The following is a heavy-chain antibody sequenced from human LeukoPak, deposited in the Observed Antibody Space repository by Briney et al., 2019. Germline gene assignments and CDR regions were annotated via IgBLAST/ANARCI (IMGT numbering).Heavy chain of an antibody. D-gene: IGHD6-19*01. CDR3: AKESGWYGPGFDY. CDR1: GFTVSSNY. V-gene: IGHV3-66*01. Sequence: GGSLRLSCAASGFTVSSNYMSWVRQAPGKGLEWVSVIYSGGSTYYADSVKGRFTISRDNSKNTLYLQMNSLRAEDTAVYYCAKESGWYGPGFDYWGQGTLVTVSS. CDR2: IYSGGST. J-gene: IGHJ4*02.